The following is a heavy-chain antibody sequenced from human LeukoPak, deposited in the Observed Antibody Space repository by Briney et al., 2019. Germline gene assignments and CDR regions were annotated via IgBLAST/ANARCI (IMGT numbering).Heavy chain of an antibody. V-gene: IGHV3-30-3*01. Sequence: GGSLRLSCAASGFTFSSYAMHWVRQAPGKGLEWVAVISYDGSNKYYADPVKGRFTISRDNSKDTLYLQMNSLRAEDTAVYYCAREGDGYNSHVDYWGQGTLVTVSS. CDR2: ISYDGSNK. CDR1: GFTFSSYA. J-gene: IGHJ4*02. D-gene: IGHD5-24*01. CDR3: AREGDGYNSHVDY.